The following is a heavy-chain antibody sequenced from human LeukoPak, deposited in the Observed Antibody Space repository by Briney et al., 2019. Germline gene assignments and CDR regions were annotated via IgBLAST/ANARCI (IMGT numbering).Heavy chain of an antibody. D-gene: IGHD6-13*01. CDR3: ARHGSIATGAFTY. V-gene: IGHV4-39*01. Sequence: SETLSLTCSVSGGSISRSSYYWGWTRQPPGKGLEWIGSICYSGSTYYNPSLKSRVTRSVDTSRNQFSLKLGSVTAADTAVYYCARHGSIATGAFTYWGQGTLVTVSS. CDR1: GGSISRSSYY. J-gene: IGHJ4*02. CDR2: ICYSGST.